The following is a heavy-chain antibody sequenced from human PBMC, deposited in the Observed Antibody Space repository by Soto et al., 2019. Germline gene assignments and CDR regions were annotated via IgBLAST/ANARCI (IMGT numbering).Heavy chain of an antibody. J-gene: IGHJ4*02. V-gene: IGHV4-61*01. CDR1: GGSVSSSRWY. CDR3: ARANPGTTANHNDY. Sequence: SETLSLTCTVSGGSVSSSRWYWSWIQQPPGKRLEWIGYIYYSGSTNYNPSLKSRVTISVDTSKNQFSLKLSSVTAADTAVYFCARANPGTTANHNDYWGQGTLVTVSS. CDR2: IYYSGST. D-gene: IGHD4-17*01.